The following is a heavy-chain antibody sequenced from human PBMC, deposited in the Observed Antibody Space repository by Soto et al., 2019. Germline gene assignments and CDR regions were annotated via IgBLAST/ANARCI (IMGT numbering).Heavy chain of an antibody. CDR2: IYHSGST. J-gene: IGHJ4*02. Sequence: QLQLQESGSGLVKPSQTLSLTCAVSGGSISSGGYSWSWIRQPPGKGLEWIGYIYHSGSTYYNPPLKSRVTISVDRSKNQFSLKLSSVTAADTAVYYCASGSGSSFAPLFDYWGQGTLVTVSS. V-gene: IGHV4-30-2*01. CDR1: GGSISSGGYS. D-gene: IGHD6-13*01. CDR3: ASGSGSSFAPLFDY.